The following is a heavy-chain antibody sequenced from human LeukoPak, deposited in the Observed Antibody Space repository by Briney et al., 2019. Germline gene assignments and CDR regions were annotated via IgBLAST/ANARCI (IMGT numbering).Heavy chain of an antibody. CDR3: TGSSSGY. D-gene: IGHD6-6*01. V-gene: IGHV3-73*01. CDR2: IRTKGNNDAT. J-gene: IGHJ4*02. CDR1: GFTFSDYW. Sequence: PGGSLRLSCAASGFTFSDYWMHWVRQASGKGLEWVGRIRTKGNNDATAYAASVKGRFTISRDDSKNTAYLQMNSLKTEDTAVYYCTGSSSGYWGQGTLVTVSS.